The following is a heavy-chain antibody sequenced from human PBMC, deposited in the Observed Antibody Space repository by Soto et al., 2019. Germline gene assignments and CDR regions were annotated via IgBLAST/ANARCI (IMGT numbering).Heavy chain of an antibody. CDR2: ISGSGSYI. J-gene: IGHJ1*01. CDR3: ARDLYCSSTRCSLFAY. D-gene: IGHD2-2*01. CDR1: GFIFSGST. Sequence: PGGSLRLSCAASGFIFSGSTMNWVRQAPGKGLEWVSSISGSGSYIYYADSLKGRFTISRDDAENSLYLQMNSLRAEDTAVYYCARDLYCSSTRCSLFAYWGQGALVTVSS. V-gene: IGHV3-21*01.